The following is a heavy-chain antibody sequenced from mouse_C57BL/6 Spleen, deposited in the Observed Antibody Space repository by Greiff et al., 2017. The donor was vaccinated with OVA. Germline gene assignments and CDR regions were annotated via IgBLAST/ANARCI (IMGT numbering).Heavy chain of an antibody. V-gene: IGHV1-53*01. J-gene: IGHJ3*01. Sequence: QVQLQQLGIELLKPGAPVKLPCKAFVYTSTSYWLHWVKQRRGQGFEWIGNIIPSNGGTNYNEKFQSKATLTVDKSSSTAYMQLSSLTSEDSAVYYCARHPGFAYWGQGTLVTVSA. CDR1: VYTSTSYW. CDR3: ARHPGFAY. CDR2: IIPSNGGT.